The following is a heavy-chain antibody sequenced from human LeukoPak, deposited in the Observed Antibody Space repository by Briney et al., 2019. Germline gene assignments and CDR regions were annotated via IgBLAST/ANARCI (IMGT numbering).Heavy chain of an antibody. V-gene: IGHV4-30-4*08. Sequence: SSETLSLTCTVSGGSISSGDYYWSWIRQPPGKGLEWIGYIYYSGSTYYNPSLKSRVTISVDTSKNQFSLKLSSVTAADTAVYYCARVVSASRITIFGVVIDYFDYWGQGTLVTVSS. CDR3: ARVVSASRITIFGVVIDYFDY. CDR1: GGSISSGDYY. J-gene: IGHJ4*02. CDR2: IYYSGST. D-gene: IGHD3-3*01.